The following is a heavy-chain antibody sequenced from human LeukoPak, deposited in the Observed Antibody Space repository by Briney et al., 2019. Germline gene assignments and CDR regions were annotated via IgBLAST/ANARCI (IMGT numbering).Heavy chain of an antibody. CDR1: GGSISSYY. CDR2: IYTSGST. V-gene: IGHV4-4*07. CDR3: ARVLLEWLLIDY. J-gene: IGHJ4*02. D-gene: IGHD3-3*01. Sequence: SETLSLTCTVCGGSISSYYWSWIRQPAGKGLEWIGRIYTSGSTNYNPSLKSRVTMSVDTSKNQFSLKLSSVTAAETAVYYCARVLLEWLLIDYWGQGTLVTASS.